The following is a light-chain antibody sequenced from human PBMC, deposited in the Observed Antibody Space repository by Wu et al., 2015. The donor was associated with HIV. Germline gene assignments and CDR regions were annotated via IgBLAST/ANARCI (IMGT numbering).Light chain of an antibody. CDR2: DAS. J-gene: IGKJ4*01. Sequence: DIQMTQSPSSLSASVGDRVTISCQASQDISNHLNWYQQKVGKAPKLLIYDASNLEAGVPSGLSGTGSGTNFSLTIGSLQPEDIATYYCQQYEDLPITFGGGQGGDQT. V-gene: IGKV1-33*01. CDR3: QQYEDLPIT. CDR1: QDISNH.